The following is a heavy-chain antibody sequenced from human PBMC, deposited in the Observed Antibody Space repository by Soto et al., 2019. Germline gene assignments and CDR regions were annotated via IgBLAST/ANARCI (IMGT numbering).Heavy chain of an antibody. V-gene: IGHV4-59*07. CDR1: CYSIHDYY. CDR2: VYYSGNT. J-gene: IGHJ6*03. CDR3: ARKGAAASYAHYYMDV. D-gene: IGHD6-13*01. Sequence: SGTLSLTCTLHCYSIHDYYWSWIMQPPGKGLEWIGYVYYSGNTNYNPSLESRVTISVDTSRNRFSLNLTSATAADTAVYYCARKGAAASYAHYYMDVWGRGTAVT.